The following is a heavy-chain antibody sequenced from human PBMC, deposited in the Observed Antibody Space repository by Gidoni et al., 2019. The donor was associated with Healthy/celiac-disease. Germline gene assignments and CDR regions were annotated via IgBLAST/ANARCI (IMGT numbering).Heavy chain of an antibody. J-gene: IGHJ6*02. CDR1: GYTFTGYY. CDR2: INPNSGGT. CDR3: ASTVTTGKNYGMDV. D-gene: IGHD4-17*01. Sequence: QVQLVQSGAEVKKPGASVKVSCKGSGYTFTGYYIPWVRQAPGQGLEWMGWINPNSGGTNYAQKFQGWVTMTRDTSISTAYMELSRLRSDDTAVYYCASTVTTGKNYGMDVWGQGTTVTVSS. V-gene: IGHV1-2*04.